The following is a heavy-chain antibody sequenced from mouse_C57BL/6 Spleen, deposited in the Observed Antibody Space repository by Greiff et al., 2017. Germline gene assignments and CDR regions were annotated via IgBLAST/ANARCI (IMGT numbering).Heavy chain of an antibody. V-gene: IGHV1-59*01. CDR1: GYTFTSYW. J-gene: IGHJ2*01. D-gene: IGHD1-1*01. CDR2: IDPSDSYT. Sequence: VQLQQPGAELVRPGTSVKLSCKASGYTFTSYWMHWVKQRPGQGLEWIGVIDPSDSYTNYNQKFKGKATLTVDTSSSTAYMQLSSLTSEDSAVYYCARSDYGSSYVFDYWGQGTTLTVSS. CDR3: ARSDYGSSYVFDY.